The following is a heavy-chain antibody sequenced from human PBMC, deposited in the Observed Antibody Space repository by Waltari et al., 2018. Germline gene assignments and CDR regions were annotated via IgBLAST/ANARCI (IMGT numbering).Heavy chain of an antibody. CDR3: ARDIAYHDSSGYYPYYFDY. Sequence: QVQLVESGGGVVQPGRSLRLSCAASGFPFRRYAMHWVRQAPGKGLEWWAVISYDGSHKYYADSVKGRFTISRDSSKNTLFLQMNSLRVEDTAVYYCARDIAYHDSSGYYPYYFDYWGQGALVTVSS. CDR2: ISYDGSHK. D-gene: IGHD3-22*01. CDR1: GFPFRRYA. J-gene: IGHJ4*02. V-gene: IGHV3-30-3*01.